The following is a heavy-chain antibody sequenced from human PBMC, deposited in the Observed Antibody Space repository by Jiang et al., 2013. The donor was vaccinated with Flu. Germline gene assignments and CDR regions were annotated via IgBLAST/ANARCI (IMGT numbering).Heavy chain of an antibody. Sequence: KPSETLSLTCTVSGGSINSPYWSWIRQPPGKGLEWIGYISYSGTTNYNPSLKSRVTISIDTSKNQFSLKLTSVTTADTAFYYCARGYYDSSGYSNPFDLWGQGTLVTV. CDR3: ARGYYDSSGYSNPFDL. CDR2: ISYSGTT. V-gene: IGHV4-59*11. J-gene: IGHJ4*02. D-gene: IGHD3-22*01. CDR1: GGSINSPY.